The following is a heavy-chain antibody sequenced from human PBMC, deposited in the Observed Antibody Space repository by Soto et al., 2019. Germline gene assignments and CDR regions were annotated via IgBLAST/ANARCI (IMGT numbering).Heavy chain of an antibody. Sequence: TPTQSLTCAVCGGSFSGYHWSWIRQPPGKGLEWIGEINHSGSTNYNPSLKSRVTISVDTSKNQFSLKLSSVTAADTAVYYCARVSGIYYYGMDVWGQGTTVTVSS. J-gene: IGHJ6*02. CDR3: ARVSGIYYYGMDV. D-gene: IGHD3-10*01. CDR2: INHSGST. CDR1: GGSFSGYH. V-gene: IGHV4-34*01.